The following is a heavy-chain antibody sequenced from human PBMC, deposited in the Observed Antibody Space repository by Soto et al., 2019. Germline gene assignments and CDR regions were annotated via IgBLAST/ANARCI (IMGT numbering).Heavy chain of an antibody. CDR3: AGAGAALYYYSGLDV. J-gene: IGHJ6*04. CDR1: GYTFTAYD. D-gene: IGHD3-16*01. CDR2: IRAYNGDT. Sequence: ASVKVSCKTSGYTFTAYDIYWVRQAPGQGLEWMGWIRAYNGDTNYAQKFQTRVTMTTDKSTDTAYMDLRSLKSDDTAIFYCAGAGAALYYYSGLDVWGKGTTVTVSS. V-gene: IGHV1-18*01.